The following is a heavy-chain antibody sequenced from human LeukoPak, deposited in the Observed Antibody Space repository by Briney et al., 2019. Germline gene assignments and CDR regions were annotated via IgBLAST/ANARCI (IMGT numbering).Heavy chain of an antibody. CDR1: VGSLSSYY. Sequence: SETLSLTRIVAVGSLSSYYWSWIRQPAGKGLEWIGRIYTSGSTNYNPSLKSRVTMSVDTSKNQFSLKLSSVTAADTAVYYCARAGYYYDSSGYLDYWGQGTLVTVSS. J-gene: IGHJ4*02. V-gene: IGHV4-4*07. D-gene: IGHD3-22*01. CDR3: ARAGYYYDSSGYLDY. CDR2: IYTSGST.